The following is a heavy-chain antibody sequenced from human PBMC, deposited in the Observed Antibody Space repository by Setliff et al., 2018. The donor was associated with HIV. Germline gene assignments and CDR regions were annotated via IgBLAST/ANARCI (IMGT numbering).Heavy chain of an antibody. CDR1: GGSFSGYY. CDR3: ARGRTYYDFWSGQDYYYYMDV. CDR2: INHSGST. V-gene: IGHV4-34*01. D-gene: IGHD3-3*01. Sequence: SETLSLTCAVYGGSFSGYYWSWIRQPPGKGLEWIGEINHSGSTNYNPSLKSRVTISVDTSKNQFSLKLSSVTAADTAVYYCARGRTYYDFWSGQDYYYYMDVWGKGTTVTV. J-gene: IGHJ6*03.